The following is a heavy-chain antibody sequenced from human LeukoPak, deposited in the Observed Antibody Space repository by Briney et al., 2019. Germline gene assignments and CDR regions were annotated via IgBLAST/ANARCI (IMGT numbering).Heavy chain of an antibody. J-gene: IGHJ3*01. D-gene: IGHD2-21*01. CDR3: ATEDAYSVHL. Sequence: PGVSLRLSCAASGLSVSNTYVSWVRQAPGKGLEWISVLYYGGDTFYADSVKGRFTISSDKSKNTLYLQMNSLRPDDTAVYYCATEDAYSVHLWGQGTMVTVSS. CDR2: LYYGGDT. V-gene: IGHV3-66*02. CDR1: GLSVSNTY.